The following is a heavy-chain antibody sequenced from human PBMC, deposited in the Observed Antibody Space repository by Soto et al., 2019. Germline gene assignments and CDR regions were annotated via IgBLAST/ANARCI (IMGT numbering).Heavy chain of an antibody. D-gene: IGHD6-13*01. V-gene: IGHV4-4*02. CDR2: IYHSGST. CDR3: ASGTSIAAAPHWFDP. Sequence: PSETLSPTCPVSGGSIRSSNWGGWGRQPPGKGLEWIGEIYHSGSTNYNPSLKSRVTISVDKSKNQFSLKLSSVTAADTAVYYCASGTSIAAAPHWFDPWGQGTLVTVSS. CDR1: GGSIRSSNW. J-gene: IGHJ5*02.